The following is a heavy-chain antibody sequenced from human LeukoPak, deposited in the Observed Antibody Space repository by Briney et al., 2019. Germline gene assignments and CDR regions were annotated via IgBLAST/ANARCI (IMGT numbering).Heavy chain of an antibody. J-gene: IGHJ4*02. CDR2: IKQDGSEK. D-gene: IGHD6-6*01. V-gene: IGHV3-7*01. CDR3: ARDPGRKYSSPY. CDR1: GFTFSSYW. Sequence: GGSLRLSCAASGFTFSSYWKSWVRQAPGKGLEWVANIKQDGSEKYYVDSVKGRFTISRDNAKNSLYLQMNSLRAEDTAVYYCARDPGRKYSSPYWGQGTLVTVSS.